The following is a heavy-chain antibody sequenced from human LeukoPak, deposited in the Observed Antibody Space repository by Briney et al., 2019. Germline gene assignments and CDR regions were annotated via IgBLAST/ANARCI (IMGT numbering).Heavy chain of an antibody. J-gene: IGHJ4*02. CDR2: ISGWGGRK. D-gene: IGHD3-22*01. Sequence: PGASLRLSCAASGFTFSSYAMSWVRQAPGKGLERGSAISGWGGRKYYADSVKGRFIMSRVNSKNTLSMKMNSLRAESTAVYYCAKGAPATPYYYDSSGYPHFDYWGQGTLVTVSS. CDR1: GFTFSSYA. CDR3: AKGAPATPYYYDSSGYPHFDY. V-gene: IGHV3-23*01.